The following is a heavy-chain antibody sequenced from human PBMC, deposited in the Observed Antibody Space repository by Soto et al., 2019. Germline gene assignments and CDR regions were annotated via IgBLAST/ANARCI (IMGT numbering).Heavy chain of an antibody. Sequence: GGSLRLSCAASGFTFSSYAMHWVRQAPGKGLEWVAVISYDGSNKYYADSVKGRFTISRDNSKNTLYLQMNSLRAEDTAVYYCARDVNIPPYYYGSGSYYNRGFDYWGKGTLVTVYS. CDR2: ISYDGSNK. CDR1: GFTFSSYA. D-gene: IGHD3-10*01. V-gene: IGHV3-30-3*01. J-gene: IGHJ4*02. CDR3: ARDVNIPPYYYGSGSYYNRGFDY.